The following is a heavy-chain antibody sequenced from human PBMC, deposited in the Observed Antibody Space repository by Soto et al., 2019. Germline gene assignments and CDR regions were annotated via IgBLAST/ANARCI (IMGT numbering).Heavy chain of an antibody. CDR1: GGSISSTNW. CDR3: ARVGTIGDWN. CDR2: TYHSGST. Sequence: QVQLQESGPGLVKPSGTLSLICAVSGGSISSTNWWTWVRQSPGKGLEWIGETYHSGSTNYNPSLXGXVXIXXDKSKNQSSLGLSSVTAADTAGYYCARVGTIGDWNWGQGTLVTVSS. J-gene: IGHJ4*02. V-gene: IGHV4-4*02. D-gene: IGHD2-8*01.